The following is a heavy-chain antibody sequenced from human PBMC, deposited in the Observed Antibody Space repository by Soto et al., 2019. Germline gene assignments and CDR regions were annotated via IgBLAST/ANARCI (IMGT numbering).Heavy chain of an antibody. D-gene: IGHD3-10*01. Sequence: ASGRVSCMASGYTFPDYYMHWVRQAPGQGLEWMGWINPNSGRTNYAQKFQGWVTMTRDTSISTADMELSRLRSDDTAVYYCARALLWFGELLPPSRMDVWGQGTTVTVSS. V-gene: IGHV1-2*04. CDR1: GYTFPDYY. J-gene: IGHJ6*02. CDR3: ARALLWFGELLPPSRMDV. CDR2: INPNSGRT.